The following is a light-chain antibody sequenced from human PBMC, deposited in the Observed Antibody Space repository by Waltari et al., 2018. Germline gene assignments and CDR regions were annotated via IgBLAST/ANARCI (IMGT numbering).Light chain of an antibody. CDR1: HSLVNTDGNTY. J-gene: IGKJ2*01. V-gene: IGKV2-30*01. Sequence: DVVLTQSPLSLPVTLGQPASISCRSSHSLVNTDGNTYLNWFHQRPGQSPRRLIYKVSNRDSGVPDRFSGSGAVTDFTLRISRVEAEDVAVYYCQQFYSTPYTFGQGTKLEIK. CDR2: KVS. CDR3: QQFYSTPYT.